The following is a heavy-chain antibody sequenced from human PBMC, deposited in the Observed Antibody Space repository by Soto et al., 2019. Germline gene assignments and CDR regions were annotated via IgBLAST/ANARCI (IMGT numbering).Heavy chain of an antibody. CDR3: ARTFDYYGMDV. V-gene: IGHV4-38-2*01. CDR1: GYSIGSGYY. Sequence: SETLSLTCAVSGYSIGSGYYWAWIRQSPGKGLEWIGSIYHAGSVYYNPSLNGRVALSMDTSKNHFSLKLTSVTAADTAVYYCARTFDYYGMDVWGQGTTVTVS. J-gene: IGHJ6*02. CDR2: IYHAGSV.